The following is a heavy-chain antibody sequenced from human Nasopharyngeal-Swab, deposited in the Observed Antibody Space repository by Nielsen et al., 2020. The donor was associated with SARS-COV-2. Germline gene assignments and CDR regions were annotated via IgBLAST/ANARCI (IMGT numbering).Heavy chain of an antibody. J-gene: IGHJ4*02. Sequence: WIRQPPGKGLEWIGEINHSGSTNYNPSLKSRVTISVDTSKNQFSLKLSSVTAADTAVYYCANRVYHYDSSGYRQTALFDYWGQGTLVTVSS. CDR2: INHSGST. D-gene: IGHD3-22*01. V-gene: IGHV4-34*01. CDR3: ANRVYHYDSSGYRQTALFDY.